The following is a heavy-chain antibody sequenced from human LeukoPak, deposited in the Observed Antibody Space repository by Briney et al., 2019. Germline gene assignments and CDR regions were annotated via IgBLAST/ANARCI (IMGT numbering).Heavy chain of an antibody. D-gene: IGHD2-2*01. Sequence: ASVKVSCKASGYTFTTYYMHWVRQAPGQGREWMGIINPSGGSTTYPQKFQGRVTMTRDTSTSTVYMELSSLRSEDTAVYYCAKGWGYCSSTSCSDYWGQGTLVTVSS. V-gene: IGHV1-46*01. CDR3: AKGWGYCSSTSCSDY. CDR1: GYTFTTYY. J-gene: IGHJ4*02. CDR2: INPSGGST.